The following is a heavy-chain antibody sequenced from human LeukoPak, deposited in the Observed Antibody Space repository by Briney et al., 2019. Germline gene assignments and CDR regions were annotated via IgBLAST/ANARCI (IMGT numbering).Heavy chain of an antibody. CDR2: IIPIFGTA. Sequence: ASVKVSCKASGGTFSSYAISWVRQAPGQGPEWMGGIIPIFGTANYAQKFQGRVTITADESTSTAYMELSSLRSEDTAVYYCACLWFGERDWFDPWGQGTLVTVSS. CDR3: ACLWFGERDWFDP. CDR1: GGTFSSYA. V-gene: IGHV1-69*13. D-gene: IGHD3-10*01. J-gene: IGHJ5*02.